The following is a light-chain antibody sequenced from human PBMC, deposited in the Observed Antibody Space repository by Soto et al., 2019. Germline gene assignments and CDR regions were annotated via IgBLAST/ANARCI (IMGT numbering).Light chain of an antibody. J-gene: IGLJ1*01. CDR3: SSYTSSSTLPYV. CDR2: EVT. V-gene: IGLV2-14*01. Sequence: QSALTQPASVSGSPGQSITISCTGTSSDVGGYNYVSWYQQHSGKAPKLIIYEVTNRPSGVSHRFSGSKSGNTASLTISGLQAEDEADYYCSSYTSSSTLPYVFGTGTKLTVL. CDR1: SSDVGGYNY.